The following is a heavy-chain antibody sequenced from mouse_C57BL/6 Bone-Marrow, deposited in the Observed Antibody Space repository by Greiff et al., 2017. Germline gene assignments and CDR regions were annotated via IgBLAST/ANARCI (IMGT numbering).Heavy chain of an antibody. Sequence: QVQLKQSGPELVKPGASVKISCKASGYAFSSSWMNWVKQRPGKGLEWIGRIYPGDGDTNYNGKFKGKATLTADKSSSTAYMQLSSLTSEDSAVYFCARSNYYGSSGFAYWGQGTLVTVSA. D-gene: IGHD1-1*01. V-gene: IGHV1-82*01. CDR2: IYPGDGDT. J-gene: IGHJ3*01. CDR3: ARSNYYGSSGFAY. CDR1: GYAFSSSW.